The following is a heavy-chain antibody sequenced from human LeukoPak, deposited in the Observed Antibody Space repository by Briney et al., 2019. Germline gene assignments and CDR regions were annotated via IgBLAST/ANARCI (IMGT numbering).Heavy chain of an antibody. D-gene: IGHD2-2*01. Sequence: PSETLSLTCAVYGGSFSGYYWSWIRQPPGKGLEWIGEINHSGSTNYNPSLKSRVTISVDTSKNQFSLKLSSVTDADTAVYYCARGNTSPYGMDVWGQGTTVTVSS. J-gene: IGHJ6*02. CDR2: INHSGST. CDR3: ARGNTSPYGMDV. CDR1: GGSFSGYY. V-gene: IGHV4-34*01.